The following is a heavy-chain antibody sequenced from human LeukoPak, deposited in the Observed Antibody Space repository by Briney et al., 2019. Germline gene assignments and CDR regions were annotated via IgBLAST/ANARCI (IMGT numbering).Heavy chain of an antibody. CDR3: ARGGDYRHYYYGMDV. D-gene: IGHD4-17*01. V-gene: IGHV3-48*01. CDR2: IRSTGTGI. Sequence: GGSLRLSCAASGFTFSSYNMNWVRQAPGQGLEWISYIRSTGTGIYYADSVKGRFTISRDNSKNTLYLQMNSLRAEDTAVYYCARGGDYRHYYYGMDVWGQGTTVTVSS. J-gene: IGHJ6*02. CDR1: GFTFSSYN.